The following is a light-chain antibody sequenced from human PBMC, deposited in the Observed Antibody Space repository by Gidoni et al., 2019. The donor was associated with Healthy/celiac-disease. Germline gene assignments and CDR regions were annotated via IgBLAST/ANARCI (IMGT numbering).Light chain of an antibody. CDR3: QQYGSSTWT. CDR1: QSVSSSY. Sequence: ALTQSPGTLSLSPGERATLSCRASQSVSSSYLAWYQQKPGQAPRLLIYGASSRATGIPDRFSGSGSGTDFTLTISRLEPEDVAVYYCQQYGSSTWTFGQGTKVEIK. J-gene: IGKJ1*01. V-gene: IGKV3-20*01. CDR2: GAS.